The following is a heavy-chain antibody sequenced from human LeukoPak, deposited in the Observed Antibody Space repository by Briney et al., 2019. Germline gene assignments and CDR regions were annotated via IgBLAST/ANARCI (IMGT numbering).Heavy chain of an antibody. CDR1: GGTFSSYA. CDR3: ARDDLDDILTGYSYGMDV. J-gene: IGHJ6*02. V-gene: IGHV1-69*13. Sequence: SVKVSCKASGGTFSSYAISWARQAPGQGLEWMGGIIPIFGTANYAQKFQGRVTITADESTSTAYMELSSLRSEDTAVYYCARDDLDDILTGYSYGMDVWGQGTTVTVSS. CDR2: IIPIFGTA. D-gene: IGHD3-9*01.